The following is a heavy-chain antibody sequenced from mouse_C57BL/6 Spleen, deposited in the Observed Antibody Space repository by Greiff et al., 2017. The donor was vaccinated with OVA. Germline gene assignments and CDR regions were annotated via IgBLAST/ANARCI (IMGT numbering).Heavy chain of an antibody. J-gene: IGHJ2*01. CDR2: ISSGGSYT. Sequence: EVMLVESGGDLVKPGGSLKLSCAASGFTFSSYGMSWVRQTPDKRLEWVATISSGGSYTYYPDSVKGRFTISRDNAKNTLYLQMSSLKSEDTAMYYCTVVFDCWGQGTTLTVSS. CDR3: TVVFDC. D-gene: IGHD1-1*01. CDR1: GFTFSSYG. V-gene: IGHV5-6*01.